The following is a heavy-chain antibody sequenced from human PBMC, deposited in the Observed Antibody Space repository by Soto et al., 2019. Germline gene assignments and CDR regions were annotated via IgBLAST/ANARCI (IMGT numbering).Heavy chain of an antibody. V-gene: IGHV4-31*03. CDR2: TYYIGSP. CDR1: GGSISSGDYY. J-gene: IGHJ6*02. CDR3: ARAGGTVAAINFYGLDV. D-gene: IGHD1-26*01. Sequence: LTCTVSGGSISSGDYYWSWIRQHPGKGLEWIGYTYYIGSPYYNPSLQSRVTISVDTSKNQVSLKLSSVTAADTAVYYCARAGGTVAAINFYGLDVWGQGTTVTVSS.